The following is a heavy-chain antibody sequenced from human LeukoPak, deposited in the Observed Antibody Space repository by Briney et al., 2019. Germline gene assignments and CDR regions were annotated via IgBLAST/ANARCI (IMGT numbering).Heavy chain of an antibody. J-gene: IGHJ5*02. V-gene: IGHV4-34*01. D-gene: IGHD3-3*01. CDR2: INHSGST. Sequence: PAETLSLTCAVYGGSFSGYYLSWIRQPPGKGLEWIGEINHSGSTNYNPSLKSRVTISVDTSKNQFSLKLSSVTAADTAVYYCARGRRGYDFWSGYHNWFDPWGQGTLVTVSS. CDR3: ARGRRGYDFWSGYHNWFDP. CDR1: GGSFSGYY.